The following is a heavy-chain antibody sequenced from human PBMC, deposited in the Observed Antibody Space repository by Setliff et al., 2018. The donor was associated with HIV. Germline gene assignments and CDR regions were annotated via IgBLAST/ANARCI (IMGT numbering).Heavy chain of an antibody. V-gene: IGHV3-23*01. CDR3: VKVPGSGIVRYFDY. J-gene: IGHJ4*02. D-gene: IGHD3-22*01. Sequence: SLSLSCAASGFTFATYAMNWVRQAPGKGLEWVSTITDSGDSTYYADSVKGRFTISRDNSKNTLYLQMNSMTDADTALYYCVKVPGSGIVRYFDYWGQGTSVTVSS. CDR1: GFTFATYA. CDR2: ITDSGDST.